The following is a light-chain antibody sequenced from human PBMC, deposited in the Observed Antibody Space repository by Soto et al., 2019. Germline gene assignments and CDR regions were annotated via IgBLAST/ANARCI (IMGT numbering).Light chain of an antibody. CDR2: GAS. Sequence: VLTQTPCTLSVSPGDIAALSCRASQSVSSKFLAWYQQKPGQAPRLLIYGASSRANGIPDRFSGSGSGTDFTLTSSRLEPDDFAVYYCHQDDRWTFAQGTKVEIK. CDR1: QSVSSKF. J-gene: IGKJ1*01. V-gene: IGKV3-20*01. CDR3: HQDDRWT.